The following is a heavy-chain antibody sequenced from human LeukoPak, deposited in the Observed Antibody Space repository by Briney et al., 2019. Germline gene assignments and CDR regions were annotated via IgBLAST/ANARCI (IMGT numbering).Heavy chain of an antibody. D-gene: IGHD3-22*01. Sequence: SGGSLRLSCAASGFTFSSYSMNWVRQAPGKGLEWVSYISSSSSTIYYADSAKGRFTISRDNAKNSLYLQMNSLRAEDTAVYYCARDSSYYYDSSGYYVDYWGQGTLVTVSS. J-gene: IGHJ4*02. CDR3: ARDSSYYYDSSGYYVDY. V-gene: IGHV3-48*04. CDR1: GFTFSSYS. CDR2: ISSSSSTI.